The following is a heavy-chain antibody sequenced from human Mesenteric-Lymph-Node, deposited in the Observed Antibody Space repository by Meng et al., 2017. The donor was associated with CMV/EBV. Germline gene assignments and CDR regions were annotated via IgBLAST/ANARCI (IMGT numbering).Heavy chain of an antibody. D-gene: IGHD3-22*01. CDR2: IYYNGNS. Sequence: GSLRLSCAVSGGSVSSSSYYWGWIRQPPGKGLEWIGSIYYNGNSDYSPSLKSRVTISVDTSKNQFSLKLMSVTAADTAIYYCVRDRRHTGYYFSLGNWFDSWGQGTPVTVSS. V-gene: IGHV4-39*07. CDR3: VRDRRHTGYYFSLGNWFDS. CDR1: GGSVSSSSYY. J-gene: IGHJ5*01.